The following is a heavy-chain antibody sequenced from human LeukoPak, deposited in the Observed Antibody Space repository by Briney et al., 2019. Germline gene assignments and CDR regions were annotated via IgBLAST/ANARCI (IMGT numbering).Heavy chain of an antibody. Sequence: GRSLRLSCAASGITFINHAMDWVRQAPGKGLEWVAVISYDGSNTYYADSVKGRFTISRDNSKSTLYLQMNSLRVEDTAVYYCARNPGVGSSWSRLHYWGQGTLVTVSS. CDR1: GITFINHA. CDR2: ISYDGSNT. J-gene: IGHJ4*02. V-gene: IGHV3-30-3*01. D-gene: IGHD6-13*01. CDR3: ARNPGVGSSWSRLHY.